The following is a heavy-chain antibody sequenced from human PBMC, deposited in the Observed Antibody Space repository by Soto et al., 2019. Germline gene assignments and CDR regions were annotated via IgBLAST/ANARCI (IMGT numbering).Heavy chain of an antibody. CDR1: GGTFSSYT. V-gene: IGHV1-69*02. CDR3: ARGDCSGGSCYLNYYYYYMDV. D-gene: IGHD2-15*01. CDR2: IIPILGIA. J-gene: IGHJ6*03. Sequence: QVQLVQSGAEVKKPGSSVKVSCKASGGTFSSYTISWVRQAPGQGLEWMGRIIPILGIANYAQKFQGRVTITADKCTSTAYMELSSLRSEDTAVYYCARGDCSGGSCYLNYYYYYMDVWGKGSTVTVSS.